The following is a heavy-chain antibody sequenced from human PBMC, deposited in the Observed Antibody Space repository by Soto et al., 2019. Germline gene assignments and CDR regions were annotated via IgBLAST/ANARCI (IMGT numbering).Heavy chain of an antibody. V-gene: IGHV4-30-4*08. J-gene: IGHJ4*02. CDR2: IYYSGST. D-gene: IGHD5-12*01. CDR3: ARHSDIVATITTFDY. Sequence: TLSLTCTVSGGSISSSSYYWGWIRQPSGKGLEWIGYIYYSGSTYYNPSLKSRVTISVDTSKNQFSLKLSSVTAADTAVYYCARHSDIVATITTFDYWGQGTLVTVSS. CDR1: GGSISSSSYY.